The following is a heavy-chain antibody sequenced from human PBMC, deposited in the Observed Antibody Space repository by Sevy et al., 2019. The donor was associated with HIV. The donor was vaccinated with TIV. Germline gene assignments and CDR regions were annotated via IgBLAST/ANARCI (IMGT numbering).Heavy chain of an antibody. Sequence: GGSLRLSCAASGFTFSSYWMNWVRQAPGKGLEWVANIKQDGNEKYYVDSVKGRFTISRDNAKNSMHRQRNSLRAEDTAVYYCARALAAAASYWGQGTLVTVSS. CDR2: IKQDGNEK. CDR3: ARALAAAASY. J-gene: IGHJ4*02. D-gene: IGHD6-25*01. V-gene: IGHV3-7*01. CDR1: GFTFSSYW.